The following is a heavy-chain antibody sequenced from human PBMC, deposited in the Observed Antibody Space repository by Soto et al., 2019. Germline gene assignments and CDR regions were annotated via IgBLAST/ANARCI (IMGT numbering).Heavy chain of an antibody. CDR2: ISAYNGNT. J-gene: IGHJ5*02. CDR1: GYTFTNYG. D-gene: IGHD5-12*01. Sequence: QVQLVQSGAEVKKPGASVKVSCKASGYTFTNYGISWVRQAPGQGLEGMGWISAYNGNTNYAQRLQDRVTMTTDTYTNTAYMELRSLRSDDTAMYYCARDGYPAYNWLDPWGQGTLVTVSS. V-gene: IGHV1-18*01. CDR3: ARDGYPAYNWLDP.